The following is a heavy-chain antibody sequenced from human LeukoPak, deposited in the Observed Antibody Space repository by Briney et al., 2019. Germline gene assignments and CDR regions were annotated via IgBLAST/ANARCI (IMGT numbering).Heavy chain of an antibody. Sequence: SETLSLTCTVSGGSISSGSYYWSWIRQPAGKGLEWIGRIYTSGSTNYNPSLKSRVTISVDTSKNQFSLKLSSVTAADTAVYYCARSSLITMVRRVFDPWGQGTLVTVSS. CDR2: IYTSGST. CDR1: GGSISSGSYY. D-gene: IGHD3-10*01. CDR3: ARSSLITMVRRVFDP. J-gene: IGHJ5*02. V-gene: IGHV4-61*02.